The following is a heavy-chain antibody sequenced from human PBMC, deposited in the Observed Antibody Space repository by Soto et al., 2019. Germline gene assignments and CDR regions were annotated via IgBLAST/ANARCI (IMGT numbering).Heavy chain of an antibody. J-gene: IGHJ6*03. CDR3: AKNGFYSMDV. Sequence: QVQLQESGPGLVTPSGTLSLTCAVSGGSITTTDWWSWVRQPPGKGLEWIGEVYHSGSTNYNPSLNTRATLSVDKPKNQFSLKMSSVTAADTAVYYCAKNGFYSMDVWGRGTTVTVS. CDR2: VYHSGST. CDR1: GGSITTTDW. V-gene: IGHV4-4*02.